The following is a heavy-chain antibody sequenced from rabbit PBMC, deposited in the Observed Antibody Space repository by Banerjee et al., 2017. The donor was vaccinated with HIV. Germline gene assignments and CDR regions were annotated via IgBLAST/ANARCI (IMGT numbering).Heavy chain of an antibody. Sequence: QSLEESGGDLVKPGASLTLTCTASGFSFSSYYYMCWVRQAPGKGLEWIACIYTGSDKIYYASWAKGRFTISKTSSTTVTLQMTSLTAADTATYFCARGGTSYYTYFKLWGPGTLVTVS. CDR3: ARGGTSYYTYFKL. V-gene: IGHV1S40*01. D-gene: IGHD8-1*01. CDR1: GFSFSSYYY. CDR2: IYTGSDKI. J-gene: IGHJ4*01.